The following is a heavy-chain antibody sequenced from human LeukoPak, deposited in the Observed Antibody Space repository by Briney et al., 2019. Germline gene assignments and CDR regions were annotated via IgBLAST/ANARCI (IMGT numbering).Heavy chain of an antibody. V-gene: IGHV1-18*01. CDR1: GYTFTNSG. CDR3: ARDRVLSLVADAFDI. CDR2: ISAYNGAT. Sequence: ASVKVSCKTSGYTFTNSGVSWVRQAPGQGLEWMGWISAYNGATNYAQMLQGTVTMTTDTTTSTAYMELRSLTSDDTAVYYCARDRVLSLVADAFDIWGQGTMVTVSS. D-gene: IGHD2-15*01. J-gene: IGHJ3*02.